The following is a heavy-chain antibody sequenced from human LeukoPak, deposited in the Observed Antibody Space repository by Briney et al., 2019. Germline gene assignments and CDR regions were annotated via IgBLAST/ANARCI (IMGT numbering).Heavy chain of an antibody. V-gene: IGHV3-21*01. CDR3: VRDGGVSGYDLLDY. CDR1: GFTFSSYS. CDR2: ISSSSSYI. D-gene: IGHD5-12*01. J-gene: IGHJ4*02. Sequence: GGSLRLSCAASGFTFSSYSMTWVRQAPGKGLEWLSSISSSSSYIYYADSVKGRFTISRDNAKNSLSLQMNSLRAEDTAVYYCVRDGGVSGYDLLDYWGQGTLVTVSS.